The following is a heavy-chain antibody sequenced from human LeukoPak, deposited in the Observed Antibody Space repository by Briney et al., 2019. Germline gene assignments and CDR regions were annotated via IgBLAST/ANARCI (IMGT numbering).Heavy chain of an antibody. D-gene: IGHD2-15*01. J-gene: IGHJ4*02. CDR3: AKGAIGYCSGGSCYSVDY. Sequence: GGSLRLSCATSGFIFSTYALSWVRQAPGKGLEWASSISGSGGSTYHADSVKGRFTISRDNSKNTLYLQMNSLRAEDTAVYYCAKGAIGYCSGGSCYSVDYWGQGTLVTVSS. V-gene: IGHV3-23*01. CDR2: ISGSGGST. CDR1: GFIFSTYA.